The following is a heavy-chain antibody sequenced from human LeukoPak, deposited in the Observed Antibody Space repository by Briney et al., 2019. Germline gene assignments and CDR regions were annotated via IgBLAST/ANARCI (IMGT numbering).Heavy chain of an antibody. CDR1: GFTFSSDW. CDR3: AKDYGSGSYLVPHYYMDV. D-gene: IGHD3-10*01. J-gene: IGHJ6*03. CDR2: IKPDEGEK. V-gene: IGHV3-7*01. Sequence: GGSLRLSCAASGFTFSSDWMIWVRQAPGKGLEWVANIKPDEGEKYYVDSVKGRFTISRDNAKNSLYLQMNSLRDEDTAVYYCAKDYGSGSYLVPHYYMDVWGKGTTVTISS.